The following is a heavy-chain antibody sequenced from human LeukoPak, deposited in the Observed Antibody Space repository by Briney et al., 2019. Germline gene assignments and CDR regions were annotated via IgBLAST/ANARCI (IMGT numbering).Heavy chain of an antibody. D-gene: IGHD3-22*01. CDR1: GGTFSSYA. J-gene: IGHJ4*02. CDR2: IIPIFGIA. Sequence: GDSVKVSCKASGGTFSSYAISWVRQTPGQGLEWMGRIIPIFGIANYAQKFQGRVTITADKSTSTAYMELSSLRSEDTAVYYCARDPDYYDSRPFDYWGQGTLVTVSS. CDR3: ARDPDYYDSRPFDY. V-gene: IGHV1-69*04.